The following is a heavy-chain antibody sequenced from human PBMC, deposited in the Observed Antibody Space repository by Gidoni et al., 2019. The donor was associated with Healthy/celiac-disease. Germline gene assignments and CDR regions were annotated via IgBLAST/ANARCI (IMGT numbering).Heavy chain of an antibody. CDR1: GGSISSSSYY. CDR3: ARDFVPGDWFDP. Sequence: QLQLQESGPGLVKPSETLSLTCTVSGGSISSSSYYWGWIRQPPGKGLEWIGSIYYSGSTYYNPSLKSRVTISVDTSKNQFSLKLSSVTAADTAVYYCARDFVPGDWFDPWGQGTLVTVSS. CDR2: IYYSGST. D-gene: IGHD3-3*01. J-gene: IGHJ5*02. V-gene: IGHV4-39*07.